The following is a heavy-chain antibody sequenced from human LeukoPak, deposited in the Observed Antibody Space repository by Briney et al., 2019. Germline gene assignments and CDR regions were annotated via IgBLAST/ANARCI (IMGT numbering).Heavy chain of an antibody. J-gene: IGHJ4*02. V-gene: IGHV3-15*01. Sequence: GRSLRLSCAASGFTFSSHGMHWVRQAPGKGLEWVGRIKSKTDGGTTDYAAPVKGRFTISRDDSKNTLYLQMNSLKTEDTAVYYCTTEDSSGYTDYWGQGTLVTVSS. CDR1: GFTFSSHG. D-gene: IGHD3-22*01. CDR3: TTEDSSGYTDY. CDR2: IKSKTDGGTT.